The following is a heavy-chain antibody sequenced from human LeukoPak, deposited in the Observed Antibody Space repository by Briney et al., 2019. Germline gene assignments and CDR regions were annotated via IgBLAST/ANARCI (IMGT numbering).Heavy chain of an antibody. Sequence: WGSLRLSCAASGCTFSSYWMTWVRQPPGKGLECVANINQDGSQKYYVDSVKGRFTIYRDNAKNSLYLQMNSLRADDTAVYYCARDAKYTYGPPFDYWGQGTLVTVSS. CDR3: ARDAKYTYGPPFDY. CDR2: INQDGSQK. D-gene: IGHD5-18*01. CDR1: GCTFSSYW. J-gene: IGHJ4*02. V-gene: IGHV3-7*04.